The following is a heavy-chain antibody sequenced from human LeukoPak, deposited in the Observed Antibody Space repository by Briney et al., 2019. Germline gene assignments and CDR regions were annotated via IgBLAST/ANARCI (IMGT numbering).Heavy chain of an antibody. CDR1: GFTFCDHY. D-gene: IGHD1-26*01. V-gene: IGHV3-72*01. J-gene: IGHJ4*02. CDR2: IRKKANSYTT. CDR3: ARVSGIYYNTNY. Sequence: GGSLRLSCADSGFTFCDHYTDWVRQAPGKGLEWVGRIRKKANSYTTEYAASVKGRFTISRDDAKNSLYLQMNSLKAEDTAVYYRARVSGIYYNTNYWGQGTLVTVSS.